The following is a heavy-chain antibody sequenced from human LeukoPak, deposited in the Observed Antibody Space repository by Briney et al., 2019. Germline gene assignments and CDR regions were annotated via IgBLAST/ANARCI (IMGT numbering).Heavy chain of an antibody. Sequence: SETLSLTCTVSGGSISSYYWSWIRQPAGKGLEWIGRIYTSGSTNYNPSLKSRVTMSVDTSKNQFSLKLSSVTAADTAVYYCARDGCGGSCFHYYYYYMDVWGKGTTVTISS. CDR2: IYTSGST. V-gene: IGHV4-4*07. D-gene: IGHD2-15*01. CDR1: GGSISSYY. J-gene: IGHJ6*03. CDR3: ARDGCGGSCFHYYYYYMDV.